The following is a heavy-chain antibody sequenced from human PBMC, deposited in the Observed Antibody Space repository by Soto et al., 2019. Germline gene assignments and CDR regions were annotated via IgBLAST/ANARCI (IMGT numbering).Heavy chain of an antibody. V-gene: IGHV3-72*01. Sequence: PGGSLRLSCAASGFIFSDPYMDWVRQAPGKGLEWVGRSKNKPNSYSTEYAASVKGRFTISRDASKNSLYLQMNSLKTEDTAVYYCTRELFFFGESRQPYYYYAMDVWGQGTTVTVSS. J-gene: IGHJ6*02. CDR1: GFIFSDPY. D-gene: IGHD3-10*01. CDR3: TRELFFFGESRQPYYYYAMDV. CDR2: SKNKPNSYST.